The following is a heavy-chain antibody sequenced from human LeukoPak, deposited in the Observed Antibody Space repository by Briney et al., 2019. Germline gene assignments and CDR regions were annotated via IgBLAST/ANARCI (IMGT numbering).Heavy chain of an antibody. CDR1: GGSISSSSYY. CDR2: IYYSGST. CDR3: AREGGSYRSFDY. D-gene: IGHD1-26*01. Sequence: SETLSLTCTVSGGSISSSSYYWGWIRQPPGKGLEWIGSIYYSGSTYYNPSLKSRVTISVDTSKNQFSLKLSSVTAADTAVYYCAREGGSYRSFDYWGQGTLVTVSS. J-gene: IGHJ4*02. V-gene: IGHV4-39*07.